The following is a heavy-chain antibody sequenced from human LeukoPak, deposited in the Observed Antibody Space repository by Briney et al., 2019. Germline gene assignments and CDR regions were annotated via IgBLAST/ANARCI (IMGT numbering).Heavy chain of an antibody. D-gene: IGHD5-12*01. CDR1: GFTFSSCG. J-gene: IGHJ2*01. V-gene: IGHV3-30*02. CDR3: ARVDRAYSDYDSWYFDL. CDR2: IRYDGNNK. Sequence: GGSLRLSCAASGFTFSSCGMHWVRQAPGKGLEWVAFIRYDGNNKYYADSVKGRFTISRDNSKNTLYLQMNSLRAEDTAIYYCARVDRAYSDYDSWYFDLWGRGTLVTVSS.